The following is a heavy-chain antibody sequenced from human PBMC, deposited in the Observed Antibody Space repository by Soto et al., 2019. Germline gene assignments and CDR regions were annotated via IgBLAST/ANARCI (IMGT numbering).Heavy chain of an antibody. V-gene: IGHV4-59*06. Sequence: PSETLSLTCTVPGGSISSYYWCWIRQPPGKGLEWIGYIYYSGSTYYNPSLKSRVTISVDTSKNQFSLKLSSVTAADTAVYYCARGTGGYDFWSGYPNPNWFDPWGQGTLVTVSS. CDR2: IYYSGST. CDR3: ARGTGGYDFWSGYPNPNWFDP. CDR1: GGSISSYY. J-gene: IGHJ5*02. D-gene: IGHD3-3*01.